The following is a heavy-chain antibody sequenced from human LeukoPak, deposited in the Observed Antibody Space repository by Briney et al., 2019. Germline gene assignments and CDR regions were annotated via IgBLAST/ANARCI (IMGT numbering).Heavy chain of an antibody. J-gene: IGHJ4*02. CDR2: IYYSGST. D-gene: IGHD3-22*01. CDR3: ARDSDSSGYYYQYDY. Sequence: PSETLSLTCTVSGGSISSYYWSWIRQPPGKGLEWIGYIYYSGSTNYNPSLKSRVTISVDTSKNQFSLELSSVTAADTAVYYCARDSDSSGYYYQYDYWGQGTLVTVSS. V-gene: IGHV4-59*01. CDR1: GGSISSYY.